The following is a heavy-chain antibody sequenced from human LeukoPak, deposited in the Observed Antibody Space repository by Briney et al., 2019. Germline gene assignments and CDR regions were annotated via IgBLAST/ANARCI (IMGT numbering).Heavy chain of an antibody. CDR3: ARVAYYDSSGWPD. D-gene: IGHD3-22*01. V-gene: IGHV4-61*02. J-gene: IGHJ4*02. CDR1: GASISSGNDY. Sequence: PSETLSLTCTVSGASISSGNDYWSWIRQPAGKGLEWIGRVYTGGSTNYNPSLKSRVTLSVDTSKNQFSLKLTSVTAADTAVYYCARVAYYDSSGWPDWGQGTLVTVSS. CDR2: VYTGGST.